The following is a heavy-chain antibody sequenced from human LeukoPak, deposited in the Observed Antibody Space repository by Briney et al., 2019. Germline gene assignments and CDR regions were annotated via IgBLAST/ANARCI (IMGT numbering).Heavy chain of an antibody. Sequence: GASVKVSCKASGYTFTSYAMNWVRQAPGQGLEWMGWINTNTGNPTYAQGFTGRFVFSLDTSVSTAYLQISSLKAEDTAVYYCARQFVDTAMDPFDYWGQGTLVTVSS. V-gene: IGHV7-4-1*02. CDR2: INTNTGNP. CDR3: ARQFVDTAMDPFDY. D-gene: IGHD5-18*01. CDR1: GYTFTSYA. J-gene: IGHJ4*02.